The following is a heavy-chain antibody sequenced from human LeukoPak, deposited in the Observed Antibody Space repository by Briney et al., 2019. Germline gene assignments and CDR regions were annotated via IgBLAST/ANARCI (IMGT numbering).Heavy chain of an antibody. D-gene: IGHD5-12*01. CDR3: AKDDYSGYARGAFDI. Sequence: GGSLRLSCAASGFTFSSYAMSWVRQAPGKGLEWVSAISGSVGSTYYADSVKGRFTISRDNSKNTLYLQMNSLRAEDTAVYYCAKDDYSGYARGAFDIWGQGTMVTVSS. CDR2: ISGSVGST. V-gene: IGHV3-23*01. CDR1: GFTFSSYA. J-gene: IGHJ3*02.